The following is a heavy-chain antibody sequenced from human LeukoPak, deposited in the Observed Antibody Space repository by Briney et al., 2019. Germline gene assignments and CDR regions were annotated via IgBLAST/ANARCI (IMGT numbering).Heavy chain of an antibody. CDR2: IYYSGST. V-gene: IGHV4-39*01. CDR1: GGSISSSSYY. CDR3: ARYWVGHCSGGTCYGGLDY. Sequence: SETLSLTCTVSGGSISSSSYYWGWIRQPPGKGLEWIGRIYYSGSTYYNPSLKSRVTISVDTSKNQFSLKLSSVTAADTAVYYCARYWVGHCSGGTCYGGLDYWGQGTLVTVSS. D-gene: IGHD2-15*01. J-gene: IGHJ4*02.